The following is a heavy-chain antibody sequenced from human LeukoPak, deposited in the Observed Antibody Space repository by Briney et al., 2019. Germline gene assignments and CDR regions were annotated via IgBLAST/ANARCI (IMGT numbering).Heavy chain of an antibody. V-gene: IGHV1-18*01. Sequence: VASVKVSCKASGYTFINYGLSWVRQAPGQGLEWMGWLRTNIGNTNSAQKFQGRVTMTTDTSTSTAHMELKSLRSDDTAVDYCALNWEKDHFLAGYRYFDHWGQGTLVTVSS. CDR2: LRTNIGNT. CDR1: GYTFINYG. J-gene: IGHJ4*02. D-gene: IGHD3/OR15-3a*01. CDR3: ALNWEKDHFLAGYRYFDH.